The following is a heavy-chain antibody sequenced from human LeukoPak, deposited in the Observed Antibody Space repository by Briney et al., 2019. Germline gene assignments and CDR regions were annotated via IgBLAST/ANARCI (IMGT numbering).Heavy chain of an antibody. CDR1: GLTFSSYA. CDR3: AKDRYYYDSSGSLAFDI. J-gene: IGHJ3*02. CDR2: ISGSGGST. Sequence: GGSLRLSCAASGLTFSSYAMSWVRQAPGKGLEWVSAISGSGGSTYYADSVKGRFTISRDNSKNTLYLQMNSLRAEDTALYYCAKDRYYYDSSGSLAFDIWGQGTMVTVSS. V-gene: IGHV3-23*01. D-gene: IGHD3-22*01.